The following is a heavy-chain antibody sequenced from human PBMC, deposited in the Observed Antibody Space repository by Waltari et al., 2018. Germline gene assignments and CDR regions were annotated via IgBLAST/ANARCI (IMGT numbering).Heavy chain of an antibody. J-gene: IGHJ3*02. Sequence: QLQLQESGPGLVKSSETLSLTCAVPGGSISRSAYYWVWLRQAPGKEVEWIGSIYPSGDTYYHGSLESRVRVSLDRSTNHFSMKLRSVTAADTAVYYCARRGDWLPLDAFDIWGQGTVVTVSS. CDR1: GGSISRSAYY. D-gene: IGHD2-15*01. CDR2: IYPSGDT. CDR3: ARRGDWLPLDAFDI. V-gene: IGHV4-39*02.